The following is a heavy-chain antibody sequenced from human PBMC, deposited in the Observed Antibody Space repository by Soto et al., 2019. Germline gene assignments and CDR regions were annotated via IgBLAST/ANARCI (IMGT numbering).Heavy chain of an antibody. Sequence: GGSLRLSCAASGFTFSSYGMHWVRQAPGKGLEWVAVIWYDGSNKYYADSVKGRFTISRDNSKNTLYLQMNSLRAEDTAVYYCARDRDGEGAFDIWGQGTMVTVSS. D-gene: IGHD2-21*01. CDR3: ARDRDGEGAFDI. CDR2: IWYDGSNK. V-gene: IGHV3-33*01. J-gene: IGHJ3*02. CDR1: GFTFSSYG.